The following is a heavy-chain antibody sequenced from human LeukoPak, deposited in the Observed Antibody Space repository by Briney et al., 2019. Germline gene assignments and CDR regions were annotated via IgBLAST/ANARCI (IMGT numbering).Heavy chain of an antibody. V-gene: IGHV4-59*01. CDR1: GGSISSYY. CDR3: ARHSVYDSSASDPFDI. CDR2: IYYSGGT. Sequence: SETLSLTCTVSGGSISSYYWSCIRQPPGKGLEWIGYIYYSGGTNYNPSLKSRVTISVDTSKNQFSLKLSSVTAADTAVYYCARHSVYDSSASDPFDIWGLGTMVTVSS. J-gene: IGHJ3*02. D-gene: IGHD3-22*01.